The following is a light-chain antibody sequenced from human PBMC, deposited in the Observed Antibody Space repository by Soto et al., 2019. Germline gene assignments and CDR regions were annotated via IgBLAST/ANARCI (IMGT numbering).Light chain of an antibody. CDR3: QAWDSSTAWV. CDR1: KLGDKY. CDR2: QDS. Sequence: SYELTQRPSVSVSPGQTASITCSGDKLGDKYACWYQQKPGQSPVLVIYQDSKRPSGIPERFSGSNSGNTATLTISGTQAMDEADYYCQAWDSSTAWVFGGGTKVTVL. V-gene: IGLV3-1*01. J-gene: IGLJ2*01.